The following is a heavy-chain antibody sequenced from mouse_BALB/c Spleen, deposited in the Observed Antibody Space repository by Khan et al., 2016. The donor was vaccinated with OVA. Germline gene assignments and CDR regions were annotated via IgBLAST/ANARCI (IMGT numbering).Heavy chain of an antibody. J-gene: IGHJ3*01. Sequence: EVELVESGGDLVKPGGSLKLSCAASGFTFSTYGMSWVRQTPDRRLEWVATVSTGGTYTYYLDSVKGRFTISRDNAKNTLYLQMSRLKSEDTAMFYCTRLAYYYDSEGFAYWGQGTLVTVSA. CDR1: GFTFSTYG. V-gene: IGHV5-6*01. D-gene: IGHD1-1*01. CDR2: VSTGGTYT. CDR3: TRLAYYYDSEGFAY.